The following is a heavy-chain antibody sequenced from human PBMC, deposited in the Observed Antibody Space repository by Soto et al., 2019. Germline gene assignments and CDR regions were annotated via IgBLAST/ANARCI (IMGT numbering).Heavy chain of an antibody. CDR3: ATGILLWFGELPYFDY. Sequence: ASVKVSCKVSGYTLTELSMHWVRQAPGKGLEWMGGFDPEDGETIYAQKFQGRVTMTEDTSTDTAYMELSSLRSEDTAVYYCATGILLWFGELPYFDYWGQGTLVTVSS. D-gene: IGHD3-10*01. V-gene: IGHV1-24*01. CDR2: FDPEDGET. J-gene: IGHJ4*02. CDR1: GYTLTELS.